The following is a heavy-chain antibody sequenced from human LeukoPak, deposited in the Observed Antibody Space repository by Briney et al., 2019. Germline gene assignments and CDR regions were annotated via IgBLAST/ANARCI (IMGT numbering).Heavy chain of an antibody. D-gene: IGHD6-19*01. Sequence: SETLSLTCAVYGGSFSDYYWSWVRQSPGKGLEWIGEINHSGDTDYNPSLKSRVIISVDKSKNQFSLKLSSVTAADTAVYYCARERIAVVGTGYGMDVWGQGTTVTVSS. CDR1: GGSFSDYY. CDR3: ARERIAVVGTGYGMDV. J-gene: IGHJ6*02. V-gene: IGHV4-34*01. CDR2: INHSGDT.